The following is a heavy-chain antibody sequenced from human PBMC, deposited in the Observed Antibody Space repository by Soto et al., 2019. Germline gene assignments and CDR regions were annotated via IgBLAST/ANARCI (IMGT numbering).Heavy chain of an antibody. CDR2: INAYNGNT. D-gene: IGHD3-16*01. CDR1: GYRFTSYG. CDR3: AMVDNYVTPTPQDV. J-gene: IGHJ6*02. V-gene: IGHV1-18*01. Sequence: ASVKVSCKASGYRFTSYGIGWVRQAPGQGLEWMGWINAYNGNTNYAQKLQGRLTMTTDTSTSTAYMDLGSLTSDDTAVYYCAMVDNYVTPTPQDVWGQGTTVTVSS.